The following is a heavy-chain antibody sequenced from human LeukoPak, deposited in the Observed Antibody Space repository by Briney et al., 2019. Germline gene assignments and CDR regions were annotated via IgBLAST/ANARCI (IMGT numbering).Heavy chain of an antibody. CDR1: GFTFSSYS. Sequence: PGGSLRLSCAASGFTFSSYSMNWVRQAPGKGLEWVSAISGSGGSTYYADSVKGRFTISRDNSKNTLYLQMNSLRAEDTAVYYCATGIVGAPAFDYWGQGTLVTVSS. CDR2: ISGSGGST. V-gene: IGHV3-23*01. J-gene: IGHJ4*02. CDR3: ATGIVGAPAFDY. D-gene: IGHD1-26*01.